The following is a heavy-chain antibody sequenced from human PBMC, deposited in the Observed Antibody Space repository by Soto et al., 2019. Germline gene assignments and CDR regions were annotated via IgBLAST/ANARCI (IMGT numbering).Heavy chain of an antibody. Sequence: PGGSLRLSCAASGFTVSSNYMSWVRQAPGKGLEWVSVIYSGGSTYYADSVKGRFTISRDNSKNTLYLQMNSLRAEDTAVYYCARDLGDCSSTSCMGGTFDSWGQGTLVTVS. CDR2: IYSGGST. V-gene: IGHV3-66*01. D-gene: IGHD2-2*01. CDR1: GFTVSSNY. CDR3: ARDLGDCSSTSCMGGTFDS. J-gene: IGHJ4*02.